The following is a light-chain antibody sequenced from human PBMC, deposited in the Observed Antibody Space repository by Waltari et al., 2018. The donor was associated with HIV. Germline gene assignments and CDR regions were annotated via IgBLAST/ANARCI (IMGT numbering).Light chain of an antibody. Sequence: SYELTHPPSVSVSPGQTARITCPGDALSKQYAYWYQQKPGQAPMLVIYKDSERPSGIPERFSGSSSGTTVTLTISGVQAEDEADYYCQSPDSSGTYVGFGGGTKLTVL. CDR1: ALSKQY. J-gene: IGLJ2*01. CDR3: QSPDSSGTYVG. CDR2: KDS. V-gene: IGLV3-25*03.